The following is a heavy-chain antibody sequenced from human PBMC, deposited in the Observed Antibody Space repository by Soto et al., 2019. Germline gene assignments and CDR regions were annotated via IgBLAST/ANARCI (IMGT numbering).Heavy chain of an antibody. CDR1: GYKFTSSW. CDR2: IFPSDSDT. J-gene: IGHJ5*02. Sequence: RGESLKISCRTSGYKFTSSWIAWVRQKPGKGLEWMGIIFPSDSDTRYSPSFQGQVTISADRSTSTVFLQWASLKASDTAVYFCARKDKSGYFNWFDPWGQGTLVTV. D-gene: IGHD3-22*01. CDR3: ARKDKSGYFNWFDP. V-gene: IGHV5-51*01.